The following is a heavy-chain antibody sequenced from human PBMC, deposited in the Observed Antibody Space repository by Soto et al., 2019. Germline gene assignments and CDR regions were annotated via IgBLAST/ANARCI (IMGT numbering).Heavy chain of an antibody. J-gene: IGHJ4*02. D-gene: IGHD6-19*01. CDR2: ISAYNGNT. CDR1: GYTFNSYG. V-gene: IGHV1-18*01. Sequence: QVHLVQSGPEVTKPGASVKVSCTASGYTFNSYGISWVRQAPGQGLEWMGWISAYNGNTNYAQILQGRVTMTTDTSTSTAYMELRSLRSDDTAVYYCARDWREKPWPPNGAYWGQVTLVTVSS. CDR3: ARDWREKPWPPNGAY.